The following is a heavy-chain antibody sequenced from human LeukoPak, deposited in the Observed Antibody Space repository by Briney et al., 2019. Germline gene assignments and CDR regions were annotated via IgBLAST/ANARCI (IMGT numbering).Heavy chain of an antibody. D-gene: IGHD3-16*01. V-gene: IGHV3-49*04. CDR3: TKTPDFGGTFDY. Sequence: GGSLRLPCTASGFTFGDYAMSWVRQAPGKGLEWVAFIRSKAYGGTTEYAASVKGRFTISRDDSKSIAYLQMNSLKTEDTAVYYCTKTPDFGGTFDYWGQGTLVTVSS. CDR1: GFTFGDYA. CDR2: IRSKAYGGTT. J-gene: IGHJ4*02.